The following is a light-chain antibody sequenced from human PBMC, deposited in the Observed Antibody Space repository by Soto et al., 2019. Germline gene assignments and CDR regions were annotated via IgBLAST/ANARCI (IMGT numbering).Light chain of an antibody. Sequence: EIVLTQSPGTLSLSPGERATLSCRASQSVSSSYLAWYQQKPGQAPRLLISGASSRATGIPDRFSGSGSGTDFTLTISRLEPEDFAVYYCQQYGSSSWTFGQGTTLEIK. V-gene: IGKV3-20*01. CDR1: QSVSSSY. CDR3: QQYGSSSWT. J-gene: IGKJ1*01. CDR2: GAS.